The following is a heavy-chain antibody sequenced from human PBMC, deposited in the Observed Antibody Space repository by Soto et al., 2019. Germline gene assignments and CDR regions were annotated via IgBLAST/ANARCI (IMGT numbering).Heavy chain of an antibody. V-gene: IGHV3-74*01. CDR3: ARDQDTYGQAVFDS. CDR1: GFTLSSRW. CDR2: IKTDGSTT. Sequence: EVPLVESGGGLVQPGGSLTLSCVVSGFTLSSRWMHWVRQTTGKGLVWISRIKTDGSTTNYADSVKGRFTISRDNAKNTLYLHMHSLRHEDSAMYYCARDQDTYGQAVFDSWGQGTLVTVSS. D-gene: IGHD2-15*01. J-gene: IGHJ4*02.